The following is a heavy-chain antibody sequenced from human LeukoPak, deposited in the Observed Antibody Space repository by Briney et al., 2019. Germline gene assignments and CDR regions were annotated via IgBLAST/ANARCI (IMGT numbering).Heavy chain of an antibody. Sequence: GGSLRLSCAASLFTLSSYAMSWVRPAPGKGREWVSDISVSGGSTYYADSVKGRFTISRDKSKNTMYLQMNSLRAEDTAVYYCARSRSYSSSLFDYWGQGTLVTVSS. V-gene: IGHV3-23*01. D-gene: IGHD6-6*01. J-gene: IGHJ4*02. CDR1: LFTLSSYA. CDR2: ISVSGGST. CDR3: ARSRSYSSSLFDY.